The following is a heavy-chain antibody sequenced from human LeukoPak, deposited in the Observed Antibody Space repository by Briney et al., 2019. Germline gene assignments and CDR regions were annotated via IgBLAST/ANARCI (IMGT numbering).Heavy chain of an antibody. D-gene: IGHD1-1*01. CDR1: GGSFSGYY. CDR3: ARDGKAFDI. J-gene: IGHJ3*02. CDR2: IYYSGST. V-gene: IGHV4-59*01. Sequence: SETLSLTCAVYGGSFSGYYWSWIRQPPGKGLEWIGYIYYSGSTNYNPSLKSRVTISVDTSKNQFSLKLNSVTAADTAIYYCARDGKAFDIWGQGTMVTVSS.